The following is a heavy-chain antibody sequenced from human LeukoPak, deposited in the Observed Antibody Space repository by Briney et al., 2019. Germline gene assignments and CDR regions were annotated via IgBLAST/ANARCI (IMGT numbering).Heavy chain of an antibody. CDR2: IYYSGST. D-gene: IGHD6-19*01. CDR1: GGSISSGDYY. J-gene: IGHJ4*02. Sequence: SETLSLTSTVSGGSISSGDYYWSWIRQPPGKGLEWIGYIYYSGSTYYNPSLKSRVTISVDTSKNQFSLKLSSVTAADTAVYYCARDAVAVSPNTFDYWGQGTLVTVSS. CDR3: ARDAVAVSPNTFDY. V-gene: IGHV4-30-4*08.